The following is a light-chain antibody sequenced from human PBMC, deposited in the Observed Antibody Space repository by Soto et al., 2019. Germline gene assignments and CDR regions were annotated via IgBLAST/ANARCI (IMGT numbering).Light chain of an antibody. J-gene: IGKJ2*01. V-gene: IGKV1-5*01. CDR1: QSISGW. CDR3: QQYSSYSS. CDR2: DAS. Sequence: GDRVTITCRASQSISGWLAWYQQKPGKAPNLLISDASSLESGVPSRFSGSGSATEFTLTISGLQPDDFSTYYCQQYSSYSSFGQRTKLEIK.